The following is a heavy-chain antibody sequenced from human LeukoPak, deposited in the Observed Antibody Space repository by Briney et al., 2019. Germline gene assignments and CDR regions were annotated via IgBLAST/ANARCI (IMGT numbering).Heavy chain of an antibody. Sequence: GASVKVSCKASGYTFTGYYMHWVRQAPGQGLEWMGWINPNSGGTNYEQKFQGRGTLTRARAIRKTSMELGRRRLKATAVYYCARERITMVRGAKSNWFDHWGQGTLVTVSS. CDR1: GYTFTGYY. D-gene: IGHD3-10*01. CDR2: INPNSGGT. J-gene: IGHJ5*02. CDR3: ARERITMVRGAKSNWFDH. V-gene: IGHV1-2*02.